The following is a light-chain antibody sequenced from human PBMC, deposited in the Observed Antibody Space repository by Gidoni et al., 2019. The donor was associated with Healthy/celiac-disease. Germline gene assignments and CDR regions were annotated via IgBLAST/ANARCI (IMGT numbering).Light chain of an antibody. CDR1: QSVLYSSNNKNY. Sequence: DIVMTQAPDSVAVSLGERATINCKSSQSVLYSSNNKNYLAWYQQKPGQPPKLLIYWASTRESGVPDRFSGSGSGTDFTRTSSSLQAEDVAVYYCQQYYSTPTFGQGTKLEIK. V-gene: IGKV4-1*01. CDR2: WAS. CDR3: QQYYSTPT. J-gene: IGKJ2*01.